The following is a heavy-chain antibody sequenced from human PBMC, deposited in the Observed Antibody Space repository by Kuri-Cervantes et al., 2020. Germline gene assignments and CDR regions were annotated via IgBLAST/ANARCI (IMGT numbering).Heavy chain of an antibody. D-gene: IGHD4-23*01. V-gene: IGHV3-11*01. J-gene: IGHJ6*02. Sequence: GESLKISCAASGFTFSDYYMSWIRQAPGKGLEWVSYISSSGSTIYYADSVKGRFTISRDNAKTSLYLQMNRLRAEDTAVYYCARDDAVAGQGGYYYDYVMDVWGQGTTVTVSS. CDR1: GFTFSDYY. CDR2: ISSSGSTI. CDR3: ARDDAVAGQGGYYYDYVMDV.